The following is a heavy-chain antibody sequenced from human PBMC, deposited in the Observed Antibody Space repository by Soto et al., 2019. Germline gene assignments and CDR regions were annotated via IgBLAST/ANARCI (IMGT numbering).Heavy chain of an antibody. CDR3: ARGYYYGSGSYKWIDY. CDR1: GGSFSGYY. Sequence: SETLSLTCAVYGGSFSGYYWSSIRQPPGKGLEWIGEINHSGSTNYNPSLKSRVTISVDTSKNQFSLKLSSVTAADTAVYYCARGYYYGSGSYKWIDYWGQGTLVTVSS. J-gene: IGHJ4*02. D-gene: IGHD3-10*01. V-gene: IGHV4-34*01. CDR2: INHSGST.